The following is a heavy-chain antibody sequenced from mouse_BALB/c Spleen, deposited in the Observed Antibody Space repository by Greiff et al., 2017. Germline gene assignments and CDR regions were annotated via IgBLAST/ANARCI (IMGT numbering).Heavy chain of an antibody. CDR3: AREGRLLAMDY. J-gene: IGHJ4*01. V-gene: IGHV1S29*02. CDR2: IYPYNGGT. CDR1: GYTFTDYN. D-gene: IGHD2-3*01. Sequence: VQLQQPGSELVKPGASVKISCKASGYTFTDYNMHWVKQSHGKSLEWIGYIYPYNGGTGYNQKFKSKATLTVDTSSSTAYMELRSLTSEDSAVYYCAREGRLLAMDYWGQGTSVTVSS.